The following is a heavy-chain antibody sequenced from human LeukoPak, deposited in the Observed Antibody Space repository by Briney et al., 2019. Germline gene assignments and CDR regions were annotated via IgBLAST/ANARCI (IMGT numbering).Heavy chain of an antibody. V-gene: IGHV1-2*02. CDR3: ARIYYGSRIEGFDP. CDR2: INPNSGGT. J-gene: IGHJ5*02. D-gene: IGHD3-10*01. CDR1: GYTFTSYY. Sequence: GASVKVSCKASGYTFTSYYMHWVRQAPGQGLEWMGWINPNSGGTNYAQKFQGRVTMTRDTSISTAYMELSRLRSDDTAVYYCARIYYGSRIEGFDPWGQGTLVTVSS.